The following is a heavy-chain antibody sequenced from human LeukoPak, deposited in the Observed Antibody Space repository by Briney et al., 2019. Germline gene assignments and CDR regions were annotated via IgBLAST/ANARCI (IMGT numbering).Heavy chain of an antibody. J-gene: IGHJ4*02. CDR1: GFTFSSYW. CDR3: ARAPYGPYGSGINSPPDY. D-gene: IGHD3-10*01. CDR2: INSDGSST. V-gene: IGHV3-74*01. Sequence: GGSLRLSCAASGFTFSSYWMHWVRQAPGKGLVWVSRINSDGSSTSYADSVKGRFTISRDNAKNTLYLQMNSLRAEDTAVYYCARAPYGPYGSGINSPPDYWGQGTLVTVSS.